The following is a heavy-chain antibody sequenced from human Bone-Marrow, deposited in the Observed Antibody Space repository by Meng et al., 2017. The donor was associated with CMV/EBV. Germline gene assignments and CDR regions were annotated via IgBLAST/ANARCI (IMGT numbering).Heavy chain of an antibody. Sequence: SETLSLTCTVSGGSISSSSYYWGWIRQPPGKGLEWIGSIYYSGSTYYNPSLKSRVTISVDTSKNQFSLKLSSVTAADTAVYYCARTTRNNKNIVVVPAAIYYYYGMDVWGQGTTVTVSS. CDR3: ARTTRNNKNIVVVPAAIYYYYGMDV. J-gene: IGHJ6*02. CDR1: GGSISSSSYY. D-gene: IGHD2-2*01. V-gene: IGHV4-39*07. CDR2: IYYSGST.